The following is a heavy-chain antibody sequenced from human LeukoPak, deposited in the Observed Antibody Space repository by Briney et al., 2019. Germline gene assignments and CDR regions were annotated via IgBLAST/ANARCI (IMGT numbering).Heavy chain of an antibody. D-gene: IGHD2-15*01. CDR3: ATSGGSSQLDV. Sequence: PSETLSLTCAVYGGSFSGYYWSWIRQPPGKGLEWIGEINHSGSTNYNPSLKSRVTISVDKSKNQFSLKLSSVTAADTAVYYCATSGGSSQLDVWGKGTTVTVSS. CDR2: INHSGST. J-gene: IGHJ6*04. V-gene: IGHV4-34*01. CDR1: GGSFSGYY.